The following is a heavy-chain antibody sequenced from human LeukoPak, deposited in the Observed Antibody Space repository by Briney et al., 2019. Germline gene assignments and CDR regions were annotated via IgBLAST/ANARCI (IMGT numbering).Heavy chain of an antibody. V-gene: IGHV3-7*02. CDR2: IKEDGSDR. CDR3: TKYGDDDTPGLN. CDR1: GFSFSSYW. J-gene: IGHJ4*02. Sequence: GGSLRLSCAASGFSFSSYWMTWVRQAPGKGLEWVANIKEDGSDRYYVDSVKGRFTISRDNAKNSLYLQMNSLRAEDTAVYYCTKYGDDDTPGLNWGQGTLVTVSS. D-gene: IGHD4-17*01.